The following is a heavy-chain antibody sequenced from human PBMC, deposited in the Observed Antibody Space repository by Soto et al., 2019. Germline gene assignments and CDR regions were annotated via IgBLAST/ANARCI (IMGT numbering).Heavy chain of an antibody. Sequence: PGGSLRLSCAASGFTFSSYSMNWVRQAPGKGLEWVSSISGMGSYKDYADSVKGRFLVSRDNAKKSLYLQMDSLRVEDTAVYYCATMGYYSDNGGSSGWSTKTGFNYWGKGTRVTVSS. V-gene: IGHV3-21*01. D-gene: IGHD3-22*01. CDR2: ISGMGSYK. J-gene: IGHJ4*02. CDR1: GFTFSSYS. CDR3: ATMGYYSDNGGSSGWSTKTGFNY.